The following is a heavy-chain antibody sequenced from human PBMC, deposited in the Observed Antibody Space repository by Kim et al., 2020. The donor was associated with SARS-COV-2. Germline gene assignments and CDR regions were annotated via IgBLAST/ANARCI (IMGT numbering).Heavy chain of an antibody. D-gene: IGHD5-12*01. Sequence: SRVTISVETSKNQFSLKLSSVTAADTAVYYCARAKEKVEMATKLYWYFDLWGRGTLVTVSS. CDR3: ARAKEKVEMATKLYWYFDL. V-gene: IGHV4-31*02. J-gene: IGHJ2*01.